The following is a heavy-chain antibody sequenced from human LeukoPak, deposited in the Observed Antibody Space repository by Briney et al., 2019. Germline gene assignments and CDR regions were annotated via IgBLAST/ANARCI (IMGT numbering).Heavy chain of an antibody. V-gene: IGHV3-30*02. J-gene: IGHJ4*02. CDR1: GFTFSSYG. D-gene: IGHD4-17*01. Sequence: EGSLRLSCAASGFTFSSYGMHWVRQAPGKGLEWVAFIRYDGSNKYYADSVKVRFTISRDNSKNTLYLQMNSLRAEDTAVYYCAKDISDYGDYSSYGWDWGQGTLVTVSS. CDR2: IRYDGSNK. CDR3: AKDISDYGDYSSYGWD.